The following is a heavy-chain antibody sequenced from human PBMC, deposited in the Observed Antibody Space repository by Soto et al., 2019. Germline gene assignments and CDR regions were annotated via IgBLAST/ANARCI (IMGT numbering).Heavy chain of an antibody. CDR3: ARDRTTVRSKYGMDV. CDR1: GGSVSSGSYY. CDR2: IYYSGST. J-gene: IGHJ6*02. V-gene: IGHV4-61*01. Sequence: QVQLQESGPGLVKPSETLSLTCTVSGGSVSSGSYYWSWIRQPPGKGLEWIGYIYYSGSTNYNPSLTSRVTISVDTSKNQFSLKLSSVTAADTAVYYCARDRTTVRSKYGMDVWGQWTTVTVSS. D-gene: IGHD4-17*01.